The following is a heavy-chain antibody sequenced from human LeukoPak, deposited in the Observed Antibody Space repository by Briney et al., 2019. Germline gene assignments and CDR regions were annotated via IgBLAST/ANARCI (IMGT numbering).Heavy chain of an antibody. J-gene: IGHJ3*02. CDR3: ARHLPTYGFDI. V-gene: IGHV4-59*08. Sequence: PSETLSLTCTVSGGSISSYYWSWIRQPPGKGLEWIGYIYYSGSTNYNPSLKSRVTISVDTSKNQLSLKLSSVTAADTAVYYCARHLPTYGFDIWGQGTMVTVSS. CDR1: GGSISSYY. CDR2: IYYSGST.